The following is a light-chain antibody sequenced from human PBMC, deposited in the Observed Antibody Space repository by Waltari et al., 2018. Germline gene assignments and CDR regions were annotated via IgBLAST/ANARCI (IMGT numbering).Light chain of an antibody. Sequence: QLVLTQSPSASASLGASVKFTCTLSSGHSSNIVAWLQQQPGKGPRYLMKVNSDGSHSKGDEIPDRFSGSSSGAERYLSISSVQSDDEADYYCQTGGHGTWVFGGGTKLTVL. CDR1: SGHSSNI. J-gene: IGLJ3*02. CDR3: QTGGHGTWV. CDR2: VNSDGSH. V-gene: IGLV4-69*01.